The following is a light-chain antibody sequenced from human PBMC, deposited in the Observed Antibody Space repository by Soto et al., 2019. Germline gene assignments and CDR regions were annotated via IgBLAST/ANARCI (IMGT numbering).Light chain of an antibody. CDR3: QQYTNTNNPWM. CDR2: DAS. J-gene: IGKJ1*01. V-gene: IGKV1-5*01. CDR1: QTISTW. Sequence: DIQVTQSPPTLSASVGDRVTITCRGSQTISTWMAWYQQKPGKAPKLLFYDASTLQSGVASRFSGSGSGTEFTRIISGLQPDESATYYCQQYTNTNNPWMFGQGTKVDIK.